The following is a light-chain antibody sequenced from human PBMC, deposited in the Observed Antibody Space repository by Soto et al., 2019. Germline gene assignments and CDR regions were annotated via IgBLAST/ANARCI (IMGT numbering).Light chain of an antibody. V-gene: IGKV1-12*01. J-gene: IGKJ4*01. Sequence: DIQMTQSPSSVSASVGDRVTITCRASQDINSWLAWYQQKPGKAPKLLIYAASSFQGGVPSRINGSGSGTDFTLTISSRQPEDFATYFRQQADTCPLTFGGGTKVEIK. CDR2: AAS. CDR1: QDINSW. CDR3: QQADTCPLT.